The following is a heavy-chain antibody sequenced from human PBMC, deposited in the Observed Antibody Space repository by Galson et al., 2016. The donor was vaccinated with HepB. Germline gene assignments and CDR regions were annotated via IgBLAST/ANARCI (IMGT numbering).Heavy chain of an antibody. CDR1: GYKFTNYW. Sequence: QSGAEVKKAGESLKISCKGSGYKFTNYWIAWVRQMPGKGLERMGIIYPDDSDTKYSPAFQDQVTISADKSINTAFLHWRNLKASDTAKYFCARSQSSSWYFQGVYWGQGTLLTVYS. CDR2: IYPDDSDT. J-gene: IGHJ4*02. D-gene: IGHD6-13*01. CDR3: ARSQSSSWYFQGVY. V-gene: IGHV5-51*01.